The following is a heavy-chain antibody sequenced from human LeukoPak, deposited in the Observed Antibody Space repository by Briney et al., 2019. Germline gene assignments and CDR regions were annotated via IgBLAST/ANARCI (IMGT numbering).Heavy chain of an antibody. Sequence: PSETLSLTCTVSGVALRGHCWSWIRQPPGKRLEWIGYVSDTGRTRYNPSRQSRVTRSMNTSKREFSLQLPSVTPADTAVHPCARLLDTHISRAPDTLAVWRQGPTVIVSS. CDR2: VSDTGRT. J-gene: IGHJ3*01. CDR1: GVALRGHC. V-gene: IGHV4-59*11. CDR3: ARLLDTHISRAPDTLAV. D-gene: IGHD2-21*01.